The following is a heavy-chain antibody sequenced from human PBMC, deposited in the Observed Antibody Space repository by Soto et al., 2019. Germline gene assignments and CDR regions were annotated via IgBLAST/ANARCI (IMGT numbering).Heavy chain of an antibody. J-gene: IGHJ6*02. CDR3: AEEGYFYGSGTYAPRRYYGMDV. CDR2: ISAYNDNT. CDR1: GYTFSSYG. D-gene: IGHD3-10*01. Sequence: QIQLVQSATEVKKPGASVKVSCKTSGYTFSSYGVSWVRQAPGQGLEWMGWISAYNDNTNYAKKFKGRVTLTTDTGRRTTYMELRRLRSDDKVIYYCAEEGYFYGSGTYAPRRYYGMDVWGQGTTVIVSS. V-gene: IGHV1-18*01.